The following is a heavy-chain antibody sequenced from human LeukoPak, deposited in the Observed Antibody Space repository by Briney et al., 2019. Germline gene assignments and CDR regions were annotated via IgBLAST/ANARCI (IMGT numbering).Heavy chain of an antibody. D-gene: IGHD2-2*01. CDR3: MLGVIPD. V-gene: IGHV1-69*10. Sequence: ASVKVSCKASGGTFTKYVISWVREAPGQGLEWMGRFIPVHDTANYAHKSQGRVILTADKSTSTAYMELTSLRSEDTAVYCAMLGVIPDWGQGTLITVSS. CDR2: FIPVHDTA. CDR1: GGTFTKYV. J-gene: IGHJ1*01.